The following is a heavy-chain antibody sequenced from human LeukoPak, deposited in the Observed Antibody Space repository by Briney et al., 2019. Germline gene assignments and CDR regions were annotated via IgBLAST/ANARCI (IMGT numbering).Heavy chain of an antibody. Sequence: ASVKVSCKASGYTFINHGISWVRQAPGQGLEWMAWVSAYNGKVNYAQKLQGRVTLTKDTSTGTDYMELRRLTSDDTAVSYTARDSGSMWPYSMDVWGKGTTVTVSS. CDR2: VSAYNGKV. D-gene: IGHD6-13*01. CDR1: GYTFINHG. V-gene: IGHV1-18*01. J-gene: IGHJ6*03. CDR3: ARDSGSMWPYSMDV.